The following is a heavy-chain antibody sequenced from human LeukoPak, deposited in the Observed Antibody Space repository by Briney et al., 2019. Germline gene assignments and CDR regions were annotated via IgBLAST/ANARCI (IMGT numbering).Heavy chain of an antibody. J-gene: IGHJ5*02. V-gene: IGHV4-61*02. CDR3: ARLTDYGDYFLPFDP. Sequence: SETLSLTCTVSGGSISSGSYYWSWIRQPAGKGLEWIGRIYTSGSTNYNPSLKSRVTISVDTSKNQFSLKLSSVTAADTAVYYCARLTDYGDYFLPFDPWGQGTLVTVSS. CDR2: IYTSGST. CDR1: GGSISSGSYY. D-gene: IGHD4-17*01.